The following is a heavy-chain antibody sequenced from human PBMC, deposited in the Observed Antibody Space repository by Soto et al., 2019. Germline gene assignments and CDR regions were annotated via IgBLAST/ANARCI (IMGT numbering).Heavy chain of an antibody. D-gene: IGHD3-22*01. J-gene: IGHJ4*02. CDR3: AKDAPGSGWLSDY. CDR2: IGGGGGGT. V-gene: IGHV3-23*01. CDR1: GFTFSIYA. Sequence: GGSLRLSCAASGFTFSIYAMSWVRQAPGKGLGWVSTIGGGGGGTSYADFVRGRFTISRDNSKNTLYLQMNSLRAEDTAVYYCAKDAPGSGWLSDYWGQGTLVTVS.